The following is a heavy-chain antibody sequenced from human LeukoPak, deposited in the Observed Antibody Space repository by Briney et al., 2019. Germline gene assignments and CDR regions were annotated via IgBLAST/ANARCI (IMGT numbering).Heavy chain of an antibody. CDR3: ARSFGVVTPSHY. V-gene: IGHV3-21*01. CDR1: GFTFSSYS. D-gene: IGHD3-3*01. J-gene: IGHJ4*02. Sequence: GGSLRLSCAASGFTFSSYSMNWVRQAPGKGLEWVSSISSSSSYIYYADSVKGRFTISRDNAKNSLYLQMNSLRAEDMAVYYCARSFGVVTPSHYWGQGTLVTVSS. CDR2: ISSSSSYI.